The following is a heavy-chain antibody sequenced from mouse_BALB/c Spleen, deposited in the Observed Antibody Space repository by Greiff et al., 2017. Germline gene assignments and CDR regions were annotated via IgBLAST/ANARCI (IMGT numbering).Heavy chain of an antibody. V-gene: IGHV2-9-2*01. Sequence: QVQLKESGPGLVAPSQSLSITCTVSGFSLTSYDISWIRQPPGKGLEWLGVIWTGGGTNYNSAFMSRLSISKDNSKSQVFLKMNSLQTDDTAIYYCVRMGGYGSSYGYFDYWGQGTTLTVSS. CDR3: VRMGGYGSSYGYFDY. CDR1: GFSLTSYD. J-gene: IGHJ2*01. D-gene: IGHD1-1*01. CDR2: IWTGGGT.